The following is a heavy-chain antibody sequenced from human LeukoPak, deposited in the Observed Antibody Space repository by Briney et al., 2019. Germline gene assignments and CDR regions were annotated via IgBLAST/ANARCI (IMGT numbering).Heavy chain of an antibody. Sequence: SETLSLTCSVSGGSISSGSYYWGWIRQPPGKGLEWIGNIYYIGSTYYNPSLKSRVTISVDTSKNQFSLNLSSVTAADTAVYYCARKGFCSGGSCYSVLSFFDYWGQGTLVTVSS. J-gene: IGHJ4*02. CDR2: IYYIGST. D-gene: IGHD2-15*01. CDR1: GGSISSGSYY. CDR3: ARKGFCSGGSCYSVLSFFDY. V-gene: IGHV4-39*01.